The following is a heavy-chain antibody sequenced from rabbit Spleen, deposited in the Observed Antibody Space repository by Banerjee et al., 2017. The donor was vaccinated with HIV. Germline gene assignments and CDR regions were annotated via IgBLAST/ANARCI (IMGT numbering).Heavy chain of an antibody. Sequence: QSLEESGGDLVKPGASLTLTCIASGVSFSGNSYMCWVRQAPGKGLEWIACIDTGSSGFPYFASWAKGRFTISKTSSTTVTLQMTSLTAADTATYFCARDGGTGDYLDGNFNLWGQGTLVTVS. CDR3: ARDGGTGDYLDGNFNL. CDR1: GVSFSGNSY. V-gene: IGHV1S40*01. J-gene: IGHJ4*01. D-gene: IGHD2-1*01. CDR2: IDTGSSGFP.